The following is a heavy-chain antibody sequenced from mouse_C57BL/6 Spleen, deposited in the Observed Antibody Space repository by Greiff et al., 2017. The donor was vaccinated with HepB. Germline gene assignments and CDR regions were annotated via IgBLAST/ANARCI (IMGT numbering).Heavy chain of an antibody. CDR2: ISSGSSTI. Sequence: EVQLVESGGGLVKPGGSLKLSCAASGFTFSDYGMHWVRQAPEKGLEWVAYISSGSSTIYYADTVKGRFTISRDNAKNTLFLQMTSLRSEDTAMYYCANPYYYGSTWFAYWGQGTLVTVSA. J-gene: IGHJ3*01. CDR1: GFTFSDYG. D-gene: IGHD1-1*01. V-gene: IGHV5-17*01. CDR3: ANPYYYGSTWFAY.